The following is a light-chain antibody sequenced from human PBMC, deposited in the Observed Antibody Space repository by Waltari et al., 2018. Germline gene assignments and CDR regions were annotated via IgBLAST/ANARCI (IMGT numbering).Light chain of an antibody. CDR3: QQYYITPYT. J-gene: IGKJ2*01. CDR2: ASS. Sequence: IQMTQSPSSLSASVGDTVTITCRASQGITNSLAWYHQKPGEAPKLLLYASSRLESGVPSRFSGSGSGTENTLTISSLQPEDFATYYCQQYYITPYTFGQGTKLEI. CDR1: QGITNS. V-gene: IGKV1-NL1*01.